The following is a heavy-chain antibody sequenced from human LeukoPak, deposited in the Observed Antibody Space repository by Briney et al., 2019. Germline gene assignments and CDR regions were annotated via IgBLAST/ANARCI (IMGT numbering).Heavy chain of an antibody. CDR1: GGSISSGSYY. V-gene: IGHV4-61*02. D-gene: IGHD5-24*01. CDR2: IYTSGST. CDR3: ARAKKGYNTYYYYYMDV. J-gene: IGHJ6*03. Sequence: SETLSLTCTVSGGSISSGSYYWSWIRQPAGKGLEWIGRIYTSGSTNYNPSLKSRVTISVDTSKNQFSLKLSSVTAADTAVYYCARAKKGYNTYYYYYMDVWGKGTTVTISS.